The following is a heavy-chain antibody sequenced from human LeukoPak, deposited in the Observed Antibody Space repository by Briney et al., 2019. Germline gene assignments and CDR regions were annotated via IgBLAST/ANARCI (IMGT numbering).Heavy chain of an antibody. CDR2: INQRGSEK. CDR3: ARLVVPPGNRGWYYEH. CDR1: GFIFSNYW. Sequence: GGSLRLSCAASGFIFSNYWMAWVRQGPGEGPEWVANINQRGSEKYYVDSVRGRFTISRDNAKNSLELQMNSLRVEDTAIYCCARLVVPPGNRGWYYEHWGQGTLVTVSS. V-gene: IGHV3-7*03. J-gene: IGHJ4*02. D-gene: IGHD2-2*01.